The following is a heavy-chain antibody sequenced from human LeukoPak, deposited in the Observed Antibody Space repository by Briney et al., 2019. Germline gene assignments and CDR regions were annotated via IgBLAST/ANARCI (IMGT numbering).Heavy chain of an antibody. CDR2: IIPIFGTA. Sequence: SVKVSCKASGGTFSSYAISWVRQAPGRGLEWMGGIIPIFGTANYAQKFQGRVTITADESTSTAYMELSSLRSEDTAVYYCARDHPREQWLVSGWFDPWGQGTLVTVSS. CDR1: GGTFSSYA. CDR3: ARDHPREQWLVSGWFDP. J-gene: IGHJ5*02. D-gene: IGHD6-19*01. V-gene: IGHV1-69*01.